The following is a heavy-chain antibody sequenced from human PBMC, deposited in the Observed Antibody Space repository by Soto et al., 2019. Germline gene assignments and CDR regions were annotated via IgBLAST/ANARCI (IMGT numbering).Heavy chain of an antibody. CDR1: GFTFSSYG. CDR3: VKDGSSGWPYYYGLDV. J-gene: IGHJ6*02. D-gene: IGHD6-19*01. CDR2: ISYDGSYK. Sequence: QVQLVESGGGVVQPGRSLRLSCAASGFTFSSYGMHWVRQAPGKGLEWVAVISYDGSYKYYADSVKGRFTISRDNSKNTLYLQMSSLRAEDTAVYYCVKDGSSGWPYYYGLDVWGQGTTVTVSS. V-gene: IGHV3-30*18.